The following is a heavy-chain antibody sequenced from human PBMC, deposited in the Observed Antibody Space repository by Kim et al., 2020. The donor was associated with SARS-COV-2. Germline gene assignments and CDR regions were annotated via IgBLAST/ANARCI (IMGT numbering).Heavy chain of an antibody. J-gene: IGHJ6*02. V-gene: IGHV3-23*01. CDR3: ATAVSQTYYYGMDV. Sequence: GGSLRLSCAASGFTFSNYAMNWVRQAPGKGLEWVSAISVGTGSTYYADSVKGRFTISIDNSKSTLSLQMTSLRAEDTAVYYCATAVSQTYYYGMDVWGQGTTVTVSS. CDR2: ISVGTGST. D-gene: IGHD2-8*01. CDR1: GFTFSNYA.